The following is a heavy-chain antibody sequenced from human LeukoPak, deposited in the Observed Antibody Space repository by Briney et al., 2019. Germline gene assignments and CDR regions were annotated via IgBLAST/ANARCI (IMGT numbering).Heavy chain of an antibody. CDR1: GFTFSDYY. CDR2: ISSSGSTI. CDR3: ARLVVDPDAFDI. Sequence: GGSLRLSCAASGFTFSDYYMSWIRQAPGKGLEWVSYISSSGSTIYYADSVKGRFTISRDNAKNSPYLQMNSLRAEDTAVYYCARLVVDPDAFDIWGQGTMVTVSS. D-gene: IGHD3-22*01. V-gene: IGHV3-11*01. J-gene: IGHJ3*02.